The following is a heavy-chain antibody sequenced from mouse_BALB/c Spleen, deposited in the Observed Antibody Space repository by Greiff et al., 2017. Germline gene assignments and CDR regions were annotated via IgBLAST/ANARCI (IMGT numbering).Heavy chain of an antibody. CDR3: ARAAGIYYAMDY. J-gene: IGHJ4*01. Sequence: VQLVESGAELMKPGASVKISCKATGYTFSSYWIEWVKQRPGHGLEWIGEILPGSGSTNYNEKFKGKATFTADTSSNTAYMQLSSLTSEDSAVYYCARAAGIYYAMDYWGQGTSVTVSS. D-gene: IGHD4-1*01. CDR2: ILPGSGST. CDR1: GYTFSSYW. V-gene: IGHV1-9*01.